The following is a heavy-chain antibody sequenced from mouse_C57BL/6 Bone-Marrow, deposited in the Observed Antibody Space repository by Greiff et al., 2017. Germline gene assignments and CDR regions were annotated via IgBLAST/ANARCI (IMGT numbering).Heavy chain of an antibody. CDR2: ISNLAYSI. CDR3: ARDYGSPWYFDV. Sequence: EVQGVESGGGLVQPGGSLKLSCAASGFTFSDYGMAWVRQAPRKGPEWVAFISNLAYSIYYADTVTGRFTISRENAKNTLYLEMSSLRSEDTAMYYCARDYGSPWYFDVWGTGTTVTVSS. V-gene: IGHV5-15*01. CDR1: GFTFSDYG. J-gene: IGHJ1*03. D-gene: IGHD1-1*01.